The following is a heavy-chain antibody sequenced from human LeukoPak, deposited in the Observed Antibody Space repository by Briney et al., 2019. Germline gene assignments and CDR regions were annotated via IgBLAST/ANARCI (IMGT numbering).Heavy chain of an antibody. D-gene: IGHD5-12*01. Sequence: SETLSLTCTVSGGSISSGSYYWSWIRQPAGKGLEWIGRIYTSGSINYNPSLKSRVTISVDTSKNQFSLKLSSVTAADTAVYYCARGGTRGYSGYDRPGYYYYYYMDVWGKGTTVTISS. V-gene: IGHV4-61*02. CDR2: IYTSGSI. CDR1: GGSISSGSYY. CDR3: ARGGTRGYSGYDRPGYYYYYYMDV. J-gene: IGHJ6*03.